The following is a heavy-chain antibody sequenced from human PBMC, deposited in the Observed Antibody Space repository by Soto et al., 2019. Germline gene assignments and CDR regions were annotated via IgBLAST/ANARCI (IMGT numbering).Heavy chain of an antibody. CDR3: LTAPVVWTY. D-gene: IGHD1-1*01. CDR2: IYSGGTT. CDR1: GFTVNNNH. V-gene: IGHV3-53*01. Sequence: GGSLRLSCAASGFTVNNNHMIWVRQAPGKGLEWVSIIYSGGTTYYADSVKGRFTISRDNSNNTLYLQMNSLRAEDTAIYYCLTAPVVWTYWGQGTLVTVSS. J-gene: IGHJ4*02.